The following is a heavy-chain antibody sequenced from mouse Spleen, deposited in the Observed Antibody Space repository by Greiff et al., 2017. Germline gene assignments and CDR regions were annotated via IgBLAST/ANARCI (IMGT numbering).Heavy chain of an antibody. Sequence: VQLQQPGAELVKPGASVKMSCKASGYTFTSYWITWVKQRPGQGLEWIGDIYPGSGSTNYNEKFKSKATLTVDTSSSTAYMQLSSLTSEDSAVYYCARSSYYDGSYDYWGQGTTLTVSS. CDR3: ARSSYYDGSYDY. CDR2: IYPGSGST. D-gene: IGHD1-1*01. CDR1: GYTFTSYW. V-gene: IGHV1-55*01. J-gene: IGHJ2*01.